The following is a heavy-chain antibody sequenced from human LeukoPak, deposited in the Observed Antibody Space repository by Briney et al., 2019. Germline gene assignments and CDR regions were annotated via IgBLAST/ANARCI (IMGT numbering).Heavy chain of an antibody. CDR3: ARVAHFDRGMDV. J-gene: IGHJ6*02. Sequence: GGSLRLSCAASGFTFSSYSMKWVRQAPGKGLDWLSYISSGSSTIYYADSVKGRFTISRDNTKKTLYLEMNSLRAEDTAAYFCARVAHFDRGMDVWGQGTTVTVSS. V-gene: IGHV3-48*04. CDR1: GFTFSSYS. D-gene: IGHD3-9*01. CDR2: ISSGSSTI.